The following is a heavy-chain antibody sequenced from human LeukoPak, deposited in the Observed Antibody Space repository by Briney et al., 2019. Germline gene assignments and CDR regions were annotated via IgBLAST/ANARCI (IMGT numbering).Heavy chain of an antibody. CDR3: AKGALLPAGHIRYFFDY. D-gene: IGHD2-21*01. V-gene: IGHV3-23*01. CDR1: GFPFSTYV. Sequence: GGSLRLSCAASGFPFSTYVMSWVRQAPGKGLEWVSAISGSGTTTYYADSVKGRFTISRDTSKSTLYLQMNSLRAEDTAVYYCAKGALLPAGHIRYFFDYWGQGTLVTVSS. CDR2: ISGSGTTT. J-gene: IGHJ4*02.